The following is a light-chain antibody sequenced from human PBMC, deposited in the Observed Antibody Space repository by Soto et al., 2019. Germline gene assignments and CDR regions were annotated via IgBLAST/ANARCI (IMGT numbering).Light chain of an antibody. J-gene: IGKJ1*01. CDR1: QSIGRW. V-gene: IGKV1-5*01. Sequence: DMQMTQSPSTVSASVGDTVTVTCRASQSIGRWLAWYQQKPGKAPKLLIYDASSLESGVPSRFSGSGSGTEFTLTISSLQPDDFATYYCQQYNSYPWTFGQGTKVDI. CDR3: QQYNSYPWT. CDR2: DAS.